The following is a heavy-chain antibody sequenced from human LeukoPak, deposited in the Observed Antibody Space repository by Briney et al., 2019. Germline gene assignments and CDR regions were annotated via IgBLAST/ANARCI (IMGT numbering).Heavy chain of an antibody. CDR1: GFTVSSNY. CDR3: AKSGGYSYGDAFDI. CDR2: ISGSGGST. V-gene: IGHV3-23*01. D-gene: IGHD5-18*01. J-gene: IGHJ3*02. Sequence: GGSLRLSCAASGFTVSSNYMSWVRQAPGKGLEWVSAISGSGGSTYYADSVKGRFTISRDNSKNTLYLQMNSLRAEDTAVYYCAKSGGYSYGDAFDIWGQGTMVTVSS.